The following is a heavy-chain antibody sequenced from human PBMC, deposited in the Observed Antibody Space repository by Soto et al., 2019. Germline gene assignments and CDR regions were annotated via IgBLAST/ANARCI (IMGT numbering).Heavy chain of an antibody. V-gene: IGHV3-72*01. J-gene: IGHJ6*02. CDR2: TRNKANSYTT. D-gene: IGHD7-27*01. Sequence: GGSLRLSCAASGFTFSDHYMDWVRQAPGKGLEWVGRTRNKANSYTTEYAASVKGRFTISRDDSKNSLYLQMNSLKTEDTAVYYCARVGSGGDTGDYYYYYGMDVWGQGTTVTVSS. CDR3: ARVGSGGDTGDYYYYYGMDV. CDR1: GFTFSDHY.